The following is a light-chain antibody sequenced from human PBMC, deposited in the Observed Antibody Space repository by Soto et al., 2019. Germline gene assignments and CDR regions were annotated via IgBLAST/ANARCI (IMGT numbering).Light chain of an antibody. CDR2: DAS. CDR3: QQYDNLAPWYT. Sequence: DIQMPQSPSSLSASVGDRVTITCQASQDISNYLNWYQQKPGKAPKLLIYDASKLETGVPSRFSGSGSGTDFTFTISSLQPEDIATYYCQQYDNLAPWYTFGQGTKLEIK. CDR1: QDISNY. V-gene: IGKV1-33*01. J-gene: IGKJ2*01.